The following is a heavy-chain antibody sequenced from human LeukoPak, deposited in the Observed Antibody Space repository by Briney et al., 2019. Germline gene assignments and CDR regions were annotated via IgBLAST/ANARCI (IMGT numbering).Heavy chain of an antibody. Sequence: KPGGSLSLSCAASGFTSSSYSMTWVRQAPGKGLDWVSSISSSSSYIYYADSVKGRFTISRDNAKNPLYLQMNSLRAEDTAVYYCARVVRMATIILLDYWGQGTLVTVSS. J-gene: IGHJ4*02. CDR2: ISSSSSYI. D-gene: IGHD5-24*01. CDR1: GFTSSSYS. V-gene: IGHV3-21*01. CDR3: ARVVRMATIILLDY.